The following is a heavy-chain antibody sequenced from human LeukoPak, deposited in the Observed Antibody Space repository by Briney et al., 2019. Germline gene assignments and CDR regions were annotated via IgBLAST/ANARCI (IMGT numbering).Heavy chain of an antibody. Sequence: SVKVSCKASGGTFSSYAISWVRQAPGQGLEWMGGIIPIFGTANYAQKFQGRVTITADKSTSTAYMELSSLRSEDTAVYYCARVDVSSQITMVRGVPFDYWGQGTLVTVSS. CDR2: IIPIFGTA. D-gene: IGHD3-10*01. V-gene: IGHV1-69*06. J-gene: IGHJ4*02. CDR1: GGTFSSYA. CDR3: ARVDVSSQITMVRGVPFDY.